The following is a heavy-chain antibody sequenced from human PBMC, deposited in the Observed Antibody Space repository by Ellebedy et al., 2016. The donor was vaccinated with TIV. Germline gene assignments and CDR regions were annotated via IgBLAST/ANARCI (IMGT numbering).Heavy chain of an antibody. CDR3: TRGANGDYDHDAFDI. CDR1: GFSFDDYG. J-gene: IGHJ3*02. Sequence: PGGSLRLSCTASGFSFDDYGMSWLRQAPGKGLESVGFIRSKAYGGTTEYAASVKGRFTVSRDDSKSIAYLQMNSLKTEDTAVYYCTRGANGDYDHDAFDIWGQGTMVTVSP. CDR2: IRSKAYGGTT. V-gene: IGHV3-49*03. D-gene: IGHD4-17*01.